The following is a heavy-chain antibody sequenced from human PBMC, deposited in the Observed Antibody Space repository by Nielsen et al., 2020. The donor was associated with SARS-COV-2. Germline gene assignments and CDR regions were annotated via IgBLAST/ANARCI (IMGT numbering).Heavy chain of an antibody. V-gene: IGHV1-46*01. D-gene: IGHD3-22*01. J-gene: IGHJ4*02. Sequence: ASVKVSCKASGYTFTNYYFHWVRQAPGQGLEWVGYISPSGGNTKYAQKFQGRLTITRDTSTNTVYMELRSLRSEDTAVYYCASSGPIYFYDSRGYFRFDYWGQGTLVTVSS. CDR3: ASSGPIYFYDSRGYFRFDY. CDR1: GYTFTNYY. CDR2: ISPSGGNT.